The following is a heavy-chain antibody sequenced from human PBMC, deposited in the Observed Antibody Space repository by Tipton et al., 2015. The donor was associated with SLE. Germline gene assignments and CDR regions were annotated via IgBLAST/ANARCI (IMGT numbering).Heavy chain of an antibody. CDR1: GFTFSNYW. V-gene: IGHV3-7*01. D-gene: IGHD2-2*01. J-gene: IGHJ4*02. CDR2: IKHDVSEE. Sequence: SLRLSCVGSGFTFSNYWMSWVRQAPGKGLEWVANIKHDVSEEYYVDSVKGRFTISRDNTKNSVFLHMNNLGADDTAVYYCATTRNVALPAYDWGQGALVTVSS. CDR3: ATTRNVALPAYD.